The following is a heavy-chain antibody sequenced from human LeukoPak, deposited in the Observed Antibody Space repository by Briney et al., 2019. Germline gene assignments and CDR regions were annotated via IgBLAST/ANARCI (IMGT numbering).Heavy chain of an antibody. Sequence: GGSLRLSCAASGFTFSSYGMHWVRQAPGKGLEWVAFIRYDGSNKYYADSVKGRFTISRDNSKNTLYLQMNSLRAEDTAVYYCARDRRPYYYDSSGFPRGAFDIWGQGTMVTVSS. D-gene: IGHD3-22*01. CDR2: IRYDGSNK. J-gene: IGHJ3*02. V-gene: IGHV3-30*02. CDR1: GFTFSSYG. CDR3: ARDRRPYYYDSSGFPRGAFDI.